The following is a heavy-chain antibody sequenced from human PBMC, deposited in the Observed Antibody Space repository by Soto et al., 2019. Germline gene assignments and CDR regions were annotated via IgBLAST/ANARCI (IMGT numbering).Heavy chain of an antibody. V-gene: IGHV3-7*01. CDR3: ARHSRSAAIFFP. D-gene: IGHD3-22*01. J-gene: IGHJ5*02. CDR1: GFMFSSHW. CDR2: IDHHGGET. Sequence: LRLSCEVSGFMFSSHWMAWVRQAPGRGLEWVANIDHHGGETYYGDSVKGRFTISRDNTKNSLYLQMNSLRAEDTAVYYCARHSRSAAIFFPWGQGTQVTVSS.